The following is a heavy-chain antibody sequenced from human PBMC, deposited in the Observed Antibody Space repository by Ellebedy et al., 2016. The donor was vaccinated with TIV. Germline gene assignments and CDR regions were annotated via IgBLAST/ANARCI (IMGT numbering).Heavy chain of an antibody. CDR3: ARDLGIAARPDAFDI. V-gene: IGHV3-21*01. CDR2: ISTSSSYI. D-gene: IGHD6-6*01. CDR1: GFTFSSYT. Sequence: GESLKISCGATGFTFSSYTLNWVRQAPGKGLEWVSSISTSSSYIYYADSVKGRFTISRDNSKNTLYLQMNSLRAEDTAVYYCARDLGIAARPDAFDIWGQGTMVTVSS. J-gene: IGHJ3*02.